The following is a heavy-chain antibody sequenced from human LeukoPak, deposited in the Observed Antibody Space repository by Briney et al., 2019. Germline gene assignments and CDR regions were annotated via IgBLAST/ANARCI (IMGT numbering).Heavy chain of an antibody. D-gene: IGHD3-22*01. J-gene: IGHJ5*02. V-gene: IGHV4-61*02. Sequence: PSETLSLTCTVSGGSISSGSYYWRWIRQPAGKGLEWIGRIYTSGSTNYNPSLKSRVTMSVDTSKNQFSLKLSSVTAADTAVYYCARDYYDSSGYYPSHGWFDPWGQGTLVTVSS. CDR3: ARDYYDSSGYYPSHGWFDP. CDR1: GGSISSGSYY. CDR2: IYTSGST.